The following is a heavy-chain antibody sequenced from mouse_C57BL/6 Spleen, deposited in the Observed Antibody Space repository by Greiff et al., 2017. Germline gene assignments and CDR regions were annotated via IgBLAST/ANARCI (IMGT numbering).Heavy chain of an antibody. CDR1: GFTFSDYG. CDR2: ISSGSSTI. CDR3: ANYYGSSPFAY. J-gene: IGHJ3*01. D-gene: IGHD1-1*01. V-gene: IGHV5-17*01. Sequence: VKLVESGGGLVKPGGSLKLSCAAAGFTFSDYGMHWVRQAPEKGLEWVAYISSGSSTIYYADTVKGRFTISRDNAKNTLFLQMTSLRSEDTAMYYCANYYGSSPFAYWGQGTLVTVSA.